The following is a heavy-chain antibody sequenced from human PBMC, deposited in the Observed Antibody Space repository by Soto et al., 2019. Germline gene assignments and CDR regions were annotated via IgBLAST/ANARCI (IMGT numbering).Heavy chain of an antibody. CDR2: TSFDGSTK. CDR1: GITFITYS. J-gene: IGHJ4*02. CDR3: ARQYDSSGPSPPASFDY. V-gene: IGHV3-30-3*01. Sequence: HPGGSLRLSCAASGITFITYSMHWVRLAPGKGLEWLAGTSFDGSTKVYADSVKGRFTVSRDNSKNTLYLQMSSLRAEDTAIYYCARQYDSSGPSPPASFDYWGQGTLVTVSS. D-gene: IGHD3-22*01.